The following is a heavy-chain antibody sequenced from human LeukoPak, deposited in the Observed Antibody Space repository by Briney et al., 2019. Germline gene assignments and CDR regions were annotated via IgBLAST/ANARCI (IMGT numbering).Heavy chain of an antibody. D-gene: IGHD6-13*01. Sequence: SQTLSLTCTVSGGSISSGGYYWSWIRQHPGKGLEWIGYIYYSGSTYCNPSLKSRVTISVDTSKNQFSLKLSSVTAADTAVYYCARGLQQQLDQEYFDYWGQGTLVTVSS. V-gene: IGHV4-31*03. CDR1: GGSISSGGYY. J-gene: IGHJ4*02. CDR2: IYYSGST. CDR3: ARGLQQQLDQEYFDY.